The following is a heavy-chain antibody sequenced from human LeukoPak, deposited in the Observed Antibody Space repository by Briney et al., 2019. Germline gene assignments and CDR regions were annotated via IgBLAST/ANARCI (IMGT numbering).Heavy chain of an antibody. J-gene: IGHJ5*02. V-gene: IGHV4-34*01. CDR3: ARIIAVVPAAIWGWFDP. CDR2: INHSGST. CDR1: GGSFSGYY. Sequence: SETLSLTCAVYGGSFSGYYWSWIRQPPGKGLEWIGEINHSGSTNYNPSLKSRVTISVDTSKNQFSLKLSSVTAADTAVYYCARIIAVVPAAIWGWFDPWGQGTLVTVSS. D-gene: IGHD2-2*01.